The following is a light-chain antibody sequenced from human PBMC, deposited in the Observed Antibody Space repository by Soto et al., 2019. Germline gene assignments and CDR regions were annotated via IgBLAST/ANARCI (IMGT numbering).Light chain of an antibody. CDR1: QSIRNC. V-gene: IGKV1-39*01. CDR2: AAS. J-gene: IGKJ1*01. Sequence: DIQMTQSPSSLSASVGDRVTISCRASQSIRNCVSWYQQKPGTAPKLLIRAASTLQSGVPSRFSGSGSGTDFTLTISSLQIEEFATYFCQQTDSTPQTFGQGTNVEI. CDR3: QQTDSTPQT.